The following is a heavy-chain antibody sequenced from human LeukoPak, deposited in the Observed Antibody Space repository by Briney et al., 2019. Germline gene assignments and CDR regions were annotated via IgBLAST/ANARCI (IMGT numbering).Heavy chain of an antibody. V-gene: IGHV3-21*01. D-gene: IGHD3-9*01. J-gene: IGHJ4*02. CDR3: ARGPRYYDILTGGLGFDY. CDR1: GFTFSSYS. Sequence: PGGSLRLSCAASGFTFSSYSMNWVRQAPGKGLEWVSSISSSSSYIYYADSVKGRFTISRDNAKNSLYLQMNSLRAEDTAVYYCARGPRYYDILTGGLGFDYWGQGTLVTVSS. CDR2: ISSSSSYI.